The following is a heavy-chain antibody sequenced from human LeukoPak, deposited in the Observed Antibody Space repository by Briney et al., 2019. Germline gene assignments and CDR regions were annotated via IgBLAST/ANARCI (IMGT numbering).Heavy chain of an antibody. Sequence: PSETLSLTCTVSGVSISSSSYYWGWIRQPPGKGLEWIGNFYYSGTPYYNPSLESRVTMSVDTSKNQFSLKLTSVTAADTAAYYCARDNSGWYGYFDYWGQGTLVTVSS. CDR1: GVSISSSSYY. J-gene: IGHJ4*02. V-gene: IGHV4-39*02. CDR3: ARDNSGWYGYFDY. CDR2: FYYSGTP. D-gene: IGHD6-19*01.